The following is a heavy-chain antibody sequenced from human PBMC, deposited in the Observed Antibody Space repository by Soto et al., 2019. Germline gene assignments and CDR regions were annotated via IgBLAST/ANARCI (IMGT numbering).Heavy chain of an antibody. J-gene: IGHJ4*02. Sequence: GGSLRLSCAASGFTFSDYYMSWIRQAPGKGLEWVSYFSNSGSTMFYADSVKGRFTISRDNAKNSVYLHMHSLRAEDTAVYYCARDAGSGNSVNNYLDYWGQGTLVTVSS. CDR2: FSNSGSTM. CDR1: GFTFSDYY. D-gene: IGHD3-10*01. V-gene: IGHV3-11*01. CDR3: ARDAGSGNSVNNYLDY.